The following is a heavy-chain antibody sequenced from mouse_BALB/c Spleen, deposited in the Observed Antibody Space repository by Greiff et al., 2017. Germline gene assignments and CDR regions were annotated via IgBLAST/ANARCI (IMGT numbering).Heavy chain of an antibody. J-gene: IGHJ2*01. Sequence: EVKLVESGGGLVKPGGSLKLSCAASGFTFRDYYMYWVRQTPEKRLEWVATISDGGSYTYYPDSVKGRFTISRDNAKNNLYLQMSSLKSEDTAMYYCARDNYRYAYFDYWGQGTTLTVSS. CDR1: GFTFRDYY. CDR2: ISDGGSYT. CDR3: ARDNYRYAYFDY. V-gene: IGHV5-4*02. D-gene: IGHD2-14*01.